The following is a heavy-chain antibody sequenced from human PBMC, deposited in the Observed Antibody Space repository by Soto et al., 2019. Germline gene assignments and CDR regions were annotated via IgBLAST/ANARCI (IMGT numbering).Heavy chain of an antibody. Sequence: QITLKASGPTLVKPTQTLTLTCTLSGFSLSTSRVGVAWIRQPPGQALECLAIIFWDDDKRYSPSLKTRLTITKDTSKNAVVLTMTNLDPVDTATYYCARSADTFYYAFDIWGQGTMVTVSS. D-gene: IGHD3-10*01. V-gene: IGHV2-5*02. CDR2: IFWDDDK. J-gene: IGHJ3*02. CDR1: GFSLSTSRVG. CDR3: ARSADTFYYAFDI.